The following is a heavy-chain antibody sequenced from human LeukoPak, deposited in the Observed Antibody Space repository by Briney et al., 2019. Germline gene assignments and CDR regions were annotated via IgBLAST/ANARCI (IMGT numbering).Heavy chain of an antibody. CDR3: ARKRLSADSFDI. J-gene: IGHJ3*02. CDR1: GFTFSSYG. V-gene: IGHV3-30*03. Sequence: GRSLRLSCAASGFTFSSYGMHWVRQAPGKGLEWAAVISYDGSNKYYADSVKGRFTISRDNSKNTLYLQMNSLRAEDTAVYYCARKRLSADSFDIWGQGTLVTVSS. CDR2: ISYDGSNK. D-gene: IGHD4/OR15-4a*01.